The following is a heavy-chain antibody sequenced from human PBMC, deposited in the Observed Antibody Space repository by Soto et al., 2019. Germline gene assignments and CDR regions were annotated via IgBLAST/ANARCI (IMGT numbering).Heavy chain of an antibody. CDR2: ISYDGNNK. D-gene: IGHD1-26*01. V-gene: IGHV3-30*18. Sequence: QVQLVESGGGVVQPGRSLRLSCAASGFTFSSYGMHWVRQAPGKGLEWVAVISYDGNNKYYADSVKGRFTISRDNSKNTLHLQMNSLRAEDTAVYYFAKNSKPWELLASLDCWGQGTLVTVSS. J-gene: IGHJ4*02. CDR3: AKNSKPWELLASLDC. CDR1: GFTFSSYG.